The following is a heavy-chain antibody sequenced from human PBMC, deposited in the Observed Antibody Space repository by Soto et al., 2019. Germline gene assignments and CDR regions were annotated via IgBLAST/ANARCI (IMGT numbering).Heavy chain of an antibody. CDR3: ARDDQQITYYYDSSGSA. Sequence: SVKVSCKASGGTFSSYAISWVRQAPGQGLEWMGGIIPIFGTANYAQKFQGRVTITADESTSTAYMELSSLRSEDTAVYYCARDDQQITYYYDSSGSAWGQGTLVTVSS. V-gene: IGHV1-69*13. CDR2: IIPIFGTA. CDR1: GGTFSSYA. D-gene: IGHD3-22*01. J-gene: IGHJ5*02.